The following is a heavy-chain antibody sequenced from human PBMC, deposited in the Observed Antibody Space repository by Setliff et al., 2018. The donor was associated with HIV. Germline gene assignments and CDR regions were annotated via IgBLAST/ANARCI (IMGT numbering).Heavy chain of an antibody. J-gene: IGHJ5*02. V-gene: IGHV4-39*01. CDR1: GVSISGPIGITYY. CDR3: ARRIDNSGSFPDKNWFDT. D-gene: IGHD3-10*01. CDR2: IHYSRGT. Sequence: SETLSLTCSVSGVSISGPIGITYYWDWLRQPPGKGLEWIGNIHYSRGTYYNPSLKGRVTISVDTSKNQFSLKLSSVTAADTAVYYCARRIDNSGSFPDKNWFDTWGQGSLVTVSS.